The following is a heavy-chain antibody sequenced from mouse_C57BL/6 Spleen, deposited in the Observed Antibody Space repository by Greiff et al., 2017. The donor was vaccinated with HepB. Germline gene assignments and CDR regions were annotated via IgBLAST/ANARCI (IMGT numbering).Heavy chain of an antibody. CDR2: IYPRSGNT. CDR3: ARITTVVASFYAMDY. Sequence: VQLQQSGAELARPGASVKLSCKASGYTFTSYGISWVKQRTGQGLEWIGEIYPRSGNTYYNEKFKGKATLTADKSSSTAYMELRSLTSEDSAVYFCARITTVVASFYAMDYWGQGTSVTVSS. J-gene: IGHJ4*01. V-gene: IGHV1-81*01. D-gene: IGHD1-1*01. CDR1: GYTFTSYG.